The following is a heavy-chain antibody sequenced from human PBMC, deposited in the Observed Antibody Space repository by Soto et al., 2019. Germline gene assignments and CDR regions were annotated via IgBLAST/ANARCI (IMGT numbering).Heavy chain of an antibody. CDR2: IGRKTYNYAT. Sequence: EVQLVESGGGLVQPGGSLKLSCAASGFTFSDSAIFWVRQASGRGLEWVGHIGRKTYNYATTYAASVEGRFTISRDDSKNTAYLQMNSLKAEDTAMYYCTSVLSGVWGQGTTVTVSS. J-gene: IGHJ6*02. D-gene: IGHD3-10*02. CDR1: GFTFSDSA. V-gene: IGHV3-73*02. CDR3: TSVLSGV.